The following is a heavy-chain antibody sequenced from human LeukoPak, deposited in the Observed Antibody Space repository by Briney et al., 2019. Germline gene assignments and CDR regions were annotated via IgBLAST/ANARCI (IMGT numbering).Heavy chain of an antibody. D-gene: IGHD1-26*01. CDR2: ISGSGGST. CDR1: GFTFSSYA. V-gene: IGHV3-23*01. J-gene: IGHJ4*02. CDR3: TTDPLVGATFDC. Sequence: GGSLRLSCAASGFTFSSYAMSWVRQAPGKGLEWVSAISGSGGSTYYTDSVKGRFIISRDNSKNTLYLQMNSLRAEDTAVYYCTTDPLVGATFDCWGQGTLVTVSS.